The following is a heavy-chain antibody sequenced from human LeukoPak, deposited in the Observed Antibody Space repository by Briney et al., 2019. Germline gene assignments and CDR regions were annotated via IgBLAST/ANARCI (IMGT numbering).Heavy chain of an antibody. J-gene: IGHJ4*02. V-gene: IGHV5-51*01. D-gene: IGHD5-18*01. Sequence: GESLKISCQGSGYTFTNYWIGWVRQIPGKALEWMGIIYPGDSDTRYSPSFQGQVTISADKSISTTYLQWSSLKASDTAMYYRARREENSYGFDYWGQGTLVTVSS. CDR3: ARREENSYGFDY. CDR1: GYTFTNYW. CDR2: IYPGDSDT.